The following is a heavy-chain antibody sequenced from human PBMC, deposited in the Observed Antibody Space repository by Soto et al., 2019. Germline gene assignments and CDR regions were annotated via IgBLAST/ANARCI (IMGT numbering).Heavy chain of an antibody. D-gene: IGHD3-3*01. CDR1: GGTFSSYA. Sequence: GASVKVSCKASGGTFSSYAISWVRQAPGQGLEWMGGIIPIFGTANYAQKFQGRVTITADESTSTAYMELSSLRPEDTAVYYCARAEITIFGVVTPYLINWGQGTLVTVSS. CDR3: ARAEITIFGVVTPYLIN. V-gene: IGHV1-69*13. J-gene: IGHJ4*02. CDR2: IIPIFGTA.